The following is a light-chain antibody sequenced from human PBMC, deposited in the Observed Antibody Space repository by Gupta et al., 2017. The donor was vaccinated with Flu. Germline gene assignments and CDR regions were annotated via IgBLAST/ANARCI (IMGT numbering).Light chain of an antibody. CDR3: RQRLEFALT. V-gene: IGKV2-40*01. J-gene: IGKJ4*01. Sequence: ASQSLLDSDDANTYLDWYLQKPGQFPQLLLYTFSYRFSGVLDTISGSRAASAFTLKIIRMVAPDVGVTYCRQRLEFALTFGGGTKVEVK. CDR2: TFS. CDR1: QSLLDSDDANTY.